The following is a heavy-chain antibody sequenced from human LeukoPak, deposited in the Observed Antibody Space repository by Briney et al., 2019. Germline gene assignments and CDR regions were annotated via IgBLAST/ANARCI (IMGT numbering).Heavy chain of an antibody. D-gene: IGHD6-19*01. CDR2: IYYSGST. Sequence: SETLSLTCTVSGGSISSYYWSWIRQPPGKGLEWIGYIYYSGSTNYNPSLKSRVAISVDTSKNQFSLKLSSVTAADTAVYYCARVIPGQWLVPSVFDYWGQGTLVTVSS. V-gene: IGHV4-59*01. CDR1: GGSISSYY. J-gene: IGHJ4*02. CDR3: ARVIPGQWLVPSVFDY.